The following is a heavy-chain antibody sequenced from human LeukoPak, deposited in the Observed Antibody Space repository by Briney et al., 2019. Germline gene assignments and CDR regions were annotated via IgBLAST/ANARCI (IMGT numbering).Heavy chain of an antibody. CDR1: GGSFSGYY. Sequence: PSETLSLTCAVYGGSFSGYYWSWIRQPPGKGLEWIGEINHSGSTNYNPSLKSRVTISVDTSKNQFSLKLSSVTAADTAVYYCARGCRNYFHYYYYYMDVWGKGTTVTVSS. J-gene: IGHJ6*03. D-gene: IGHD2/OR15-2a*01. V-gene: IGHV4-34*01. CDR2: INHSGST. CDR3: ARGCRNYFHYYYYYMDV.